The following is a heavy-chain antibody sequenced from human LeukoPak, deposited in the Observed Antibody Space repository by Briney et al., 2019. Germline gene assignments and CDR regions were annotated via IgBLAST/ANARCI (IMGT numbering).Heavy chain of an antibody. CDR2: IYYSGST. CDR1: GGSISSSSYY. CDR3: AIQSRLLWFGEFIRSAFDI. D-gene: IGHD3-10*01. J-gene: IGHJ3*02. Sequence: SETLSLTCTVSGGSISSSSYYWGWIRQPPGKGLEWIGSIYYSGSTNYNPSLKSRVTISVDKSKNQFSLKLSSVTAADTAVYYRAIQSRLLWFGEFIRSAFDIWGQGTMVSVSS. V-gene: IGHV4-39*07.